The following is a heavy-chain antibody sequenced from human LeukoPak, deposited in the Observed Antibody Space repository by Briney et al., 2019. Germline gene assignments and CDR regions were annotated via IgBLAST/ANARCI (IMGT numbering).Heavy chain of an antibody. Sequence: PGRSLRLSCAASGFTFSSYAMHWVRQAPSKGLEWVAVISYDGSNKYYADSVKGRFTISRDNSKNTLYLQMNSLRAEDTAVYYCARRGSYSGTSGYSSSWYGEFDYWGQGTLVTVSS. CDR2: ISYDGSNK. CDR3: ARRGSYSGTSGYSSSWYGEFDY. CDR1: GFTFSSYA. V-gene: IGHV3-30-3*01. J-gene: IGHJ4*02. D-gene: IGHD6-13*01.